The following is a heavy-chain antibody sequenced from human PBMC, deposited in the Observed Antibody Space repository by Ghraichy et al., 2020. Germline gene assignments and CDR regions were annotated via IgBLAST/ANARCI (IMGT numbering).Heavy chain of an antibody. CDR1: GYTFTGYY. V-gene: IGHV1-2*06. CDR3: ARDEGRITIIGVGLRPFDY. J-gene: IGHJ4*02. D-gene: IGHD3-3*01. Sequence: ASVKVSCKASGYTFTGYYMHWVRQAPGQGLEWMGRINPNSGGTNYAQKFQGRVTMTRDTSISTAYMELSRLRSDDTAVYYCARDEGRITIIGVGLRPFDYWGQGTLVTVSS. CDR2: INPNSGGT.